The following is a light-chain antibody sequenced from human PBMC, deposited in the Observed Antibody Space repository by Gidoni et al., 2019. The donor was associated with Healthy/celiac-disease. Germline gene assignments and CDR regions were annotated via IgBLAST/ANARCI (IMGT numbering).Light chain of an antibody. CDR1: RSNIGAGYD. V-gene: IGLV1-40*01. Sequence: QSVLTQPPSVSGAPGPRVTISCTGSRSNIGAGYDVHGYQQLPGTAPNLLIYGNSNRPSGVPDRFSGSKSGTSASLAIAGLQAEDEADYYCQSYDSSLSRSVFGGGTKLTVL. CDR2: GNS. J-gene: IGLJ2*01. CDR3: QSYDSSLSRSV.